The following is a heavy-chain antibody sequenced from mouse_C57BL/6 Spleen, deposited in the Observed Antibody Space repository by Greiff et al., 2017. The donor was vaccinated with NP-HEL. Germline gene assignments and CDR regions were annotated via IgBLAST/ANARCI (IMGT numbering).Heavy chain of an antibody. D-gene: IGHD2-4*01. Sequence: VKLQESGPELVKPGASVKISCKASGYAFSSSWMNWVKQRPGKGLEWIGRIYPGDGDTNYNGKFKGKATLTADKSSSTAYMQLSSLTSEDSAVYFCASPIYYDYDWFAYWGQGTLVTVSA. CDR1: GYAFSSSW. CDR2: IYPGDGDT. J-gene: IGHJ3*01. CDR3: ASPIYYDYDWFAY. V-gene: IGHV1-82*01.